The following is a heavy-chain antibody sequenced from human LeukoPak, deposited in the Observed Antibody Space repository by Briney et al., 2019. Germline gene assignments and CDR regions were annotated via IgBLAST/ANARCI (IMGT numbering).Heavy chain of an antibody. CDR3: AKDHDFWSGYSDY. V-gene: IGHV3-23*01. CDR1: GFTFSAYA. Sequence: GGSLRLSCAASGFTFSAYAMSWVRQAPGKGLEWVSDISGNGGSTYYADSVKGRFTISRDNSKNTLYLQMNSPRAEDTAVYYCAKDHDFWSGYSDYWGQGTLVTVSS. CDR2: ISGNGGST. J-gene: IGHJ4*02. D-gene: IGHD3-3*01.